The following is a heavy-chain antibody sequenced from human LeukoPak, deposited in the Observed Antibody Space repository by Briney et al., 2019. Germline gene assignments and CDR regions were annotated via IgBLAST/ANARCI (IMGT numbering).Heavy chain of an antibody. Sequence: SETLSLTCTVSGGSISSYYWSWIRQPPGKGLEWIGNIYYSGSTDYNPSLKSRVTISVDTSKNQFSLKLSSVTAADTAVYYCARSIAAAGSWFDPWGQGTLVTVSS. V-gene: IGHV4-59*08. CDR1: GGSISSYY. CDR3: ARSIAAAGSWFDP. J-gene: IGHJ5*02. CDR2: IYYSGST. D-gene: IGHD6-13*01.